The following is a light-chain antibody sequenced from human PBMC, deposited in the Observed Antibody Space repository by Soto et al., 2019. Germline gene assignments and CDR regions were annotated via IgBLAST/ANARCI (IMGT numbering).Light chain of an antibody. CDR3: QQYYSTPFT. CDR2: WAS. CDR1: QSVLHRSNNKNY. V-gene: IGKV4-1*01. J-gene: IGKJ3*01. Sequence: DIVMTQSPESLAVSLGERATINCKSSQSVLHRSNNKNYLAWYQQKPGQPPKLLIYWASTRESGVPDRFSGSGSGTDFTLTISSLQAEDVAVYYCQQYYSTPFTFGPGTKVDIK.